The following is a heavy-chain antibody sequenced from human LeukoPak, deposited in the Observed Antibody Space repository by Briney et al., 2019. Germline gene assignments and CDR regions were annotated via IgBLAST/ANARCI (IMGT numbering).Heavy chain of an antibody. J-gene: IGHJ3*02. CDR1: GYTFTGYY. V-gene: IGHV1-2*02. CDR2: INPNSGGT. D-gene: IGHD3-9*01. Sequence: ASVKVSCKASGYTFTGYYMHWVRQAPGQGLEWMGWINPNSGGTNYAQKFQGRVTMTRDTSISTAYMELSRLRSDDTAVYYCARETRYFDWLYGRGLDIWGQGTMVTVSS. CDR3: ARETRYFDWLYGRGLDI.